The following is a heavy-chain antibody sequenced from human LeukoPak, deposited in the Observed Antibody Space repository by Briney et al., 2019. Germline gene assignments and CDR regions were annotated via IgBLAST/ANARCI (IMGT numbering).Heavy chain of an antibody. D-gene: IGHD2-2*01. J-gene: IGHJ4*02. CDR2: INWNGGST. V-gene: IGHV3-20*04. Sequence: GALRLSCAASGFTFDDYGMSWVRQAPGKGLEWVSGINWNGGSTGYADSVKGRFTISKDNAKNSLYLQMNSLRAEDTALYYCARWGSTSFYSDYWGQGTLVTVSS. CDR1: GFTFDDYG. CDR3: ARWGSTSFYSDY.